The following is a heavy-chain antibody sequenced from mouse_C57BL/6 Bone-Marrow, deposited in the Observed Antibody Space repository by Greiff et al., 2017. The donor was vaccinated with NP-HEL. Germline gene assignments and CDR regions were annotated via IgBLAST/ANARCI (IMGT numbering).Heavy chain of an antibody. J-gene: IGHJ1*03. CDR1: GFTFSDYY. V-gene: IGHV5-16*01. D-gene: IGHD3-3*01. CDR3: ARDRGTGYFDV. Sequence: DVMLVESEGGLVQPGSSMKLSCTASGFTFSDYYMAWVRQVPEKGLEWVANINYDGSSTYYLDSLKSRFIISRDNAKNILYLQMSSLKSEDTATYYCARDRGTGYFDVWGTGTTVTVSS. CDR2: INYDGSST.